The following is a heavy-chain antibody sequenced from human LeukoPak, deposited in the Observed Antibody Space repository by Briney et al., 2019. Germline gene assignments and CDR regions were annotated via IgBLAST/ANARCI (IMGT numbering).Heavy chain of an antibody. D-gene: IGHD3-10*01. CDR1: GFTFDDYT. Sequence: GGSLRLSCAASGFTFDDYTMHWVRQAPGKGLEWVSLISWDGGSTYYADSVKGRFTISRDNSKNSLYLQMNSLRTEDTALHYCAKDEMVRGVMGPYGMDVWGQGTTVTVSS. CDR3: AKDEMVRGVMGPYGMDV. CDR2: ISWDGGST. V-gene: IGHV3-43*01. J-gene: IGHJ6*02.